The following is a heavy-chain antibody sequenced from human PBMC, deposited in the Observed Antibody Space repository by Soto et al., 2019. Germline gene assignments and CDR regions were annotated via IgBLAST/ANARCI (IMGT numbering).Heavy chain of an antibody. J-gene: IGHJ3*02. CDR3: TRARTTYCSGGSCYPGTWDNDAFDI. Sequence: EVQLVESGGGLVQPGGSLKLSCAASGFTFSGSAMHWVRQASGKGLEWVGRIRSKANSYATAYAASVKGRFTIYRDDSKNMEYLQMNSLKTEDTAVYYCTRARTTYCSGGSCYPGTWDNDAFDIWGQGTMVTVSS. CDR1: GFTFSGSA. CDR2: IRSKANSYAT. V-gene: IGHV3-73*02. D-gene: IGHD2-15*01.